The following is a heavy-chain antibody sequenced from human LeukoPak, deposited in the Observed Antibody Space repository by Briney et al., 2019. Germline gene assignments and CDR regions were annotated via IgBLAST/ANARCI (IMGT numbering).Heavy chain of an antibody. V-gene: IGHV3-30*02. CDR1: GFTFSSYG. CDR3: AKPTTGSPTAAGPDY. CDR2: ISFSGSNV. Sequence: PGGSLRLSCAASGFTFSSYGMYWVRQAPGRGLEWVSYISFSGSNVHYADSVKGRFTISRDNSKSTLFLQMNSLRPEDTAVYYCAKPTTGSPTAAGPDYWGQGTLVTVSS. J-gene: IGHJ4*02. D-gene: IGHD1-1*01.